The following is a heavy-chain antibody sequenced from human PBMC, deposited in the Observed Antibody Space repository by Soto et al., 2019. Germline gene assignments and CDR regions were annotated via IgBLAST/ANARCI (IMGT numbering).Heavy chain of an antibody. D-gene: IGHD3-22*01. CDR2: IKQDGSEK. V-gene: IGHV3-7*04. CDR3: ARALVLYYYDSSGSPY. J-gene: IGHJ4*02. CDR1: GFTFSSYW. Sequence: HPGGSLRLSCAASGFTFSSYWMSWVRQAPGKGLEWVANIKQDGSEKYYVDSVKGRFTISRDNAKNSLYLQMNSLRAEDTAVYYCARALVLYYYDSSGSPYWGQGTLVTVSS.